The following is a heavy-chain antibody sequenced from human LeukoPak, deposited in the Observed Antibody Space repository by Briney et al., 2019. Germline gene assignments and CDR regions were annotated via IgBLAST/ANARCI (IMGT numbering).Heavy chain of an antibody. CDR3: ARGRELWSAPFDI. CDR2: ISSSSSTI. V-gene: IGHV3-48*01. Sequence: SGGSLRLSCAASGFTFSSYSMNWVRQAPGKGLEWISYISSSSSTIYYADSVKGRFTISRDNAKNSLYLQLNSLRAEDTAVYYCARGRELWSAPFDIWGQGTMVTVSS. D-gene: IGHD5-18*01. J-gene: IGHJ3*02. CDR1: GFTFSSYS.